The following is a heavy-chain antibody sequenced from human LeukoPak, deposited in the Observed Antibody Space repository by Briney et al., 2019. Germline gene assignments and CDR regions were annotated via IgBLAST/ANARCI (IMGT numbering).Heavy chain of an antibody. V-gene: IGHV3-23*01. Sequence: GGSLRLSCAASGFTFSSYAMSWVRQAPGKGLEWVSAISGSGGSTYYADSVKGRFTISRDNAKNSLYLQMNSLRAEDTAVYYCARDYGATYYYDSSGPDFFDYWGQGTLVTVSS. D-gene: IGHD3-22*01. CDR1: GFTFSSYA. CDR3: ARDYGATYYYDSSGPDFFDY. CDR2: ISGSGGST. J-gene: IGHJ4*02.